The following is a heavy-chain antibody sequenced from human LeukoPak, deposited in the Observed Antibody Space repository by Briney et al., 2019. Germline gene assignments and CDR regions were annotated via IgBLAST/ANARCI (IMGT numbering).Heavy chain of an antibody. V-gene: IGHV4-39*01. CDR3: ARHYYDFWSGYLDWFDP. CDR2: IYYSGST. J-gene: IGHJ5*02. Sequence: SETLSLTCTVSGGSISSSSYYWGWIRQPPGKGLEWIGSIYYSGSTYYNPSLKSRVTISVDTSKNQFSLKLSSVTAADTAVYYCARHYYDFWSGYLDWFDPSSQGTLVTVSS. D-gene: IGHD3-3*01. CDR1: GGSISSSSYY.